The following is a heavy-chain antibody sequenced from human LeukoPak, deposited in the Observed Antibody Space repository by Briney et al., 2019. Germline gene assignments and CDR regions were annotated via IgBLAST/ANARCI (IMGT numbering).Heavy chain of an antibody. J-gene: IGHJ5*02. CDR2: VYTSGST. CDR3: AREGDYEFWSCPWDWFDP. CDR1: GGSISSYY. V-gene: IGHV4-4*07. D-gene: IGHD3-3*01. Sequence: SETLSLTCTVSGGSISSYYWSWIRQPAGRGLEWIGRVYTSGSTNYNPSLKSRVTISVDKSKNQFSLKLSSVTAADTAVYYCAREGDYEFWSCPWDWFDPWGQGTLVTVSS.